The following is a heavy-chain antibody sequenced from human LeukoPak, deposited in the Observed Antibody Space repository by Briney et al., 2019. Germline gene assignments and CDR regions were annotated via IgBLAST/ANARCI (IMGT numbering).Heavy chain of an antibody. CDR2: INWNGGRT. J-gene: IGHJ3*02. CDR1: GFTFDDFG. Sequence: GGSLRLSCAASGFTFDDFGMSWVRQAPGKGLEWVSGINWNGGRTGYADSVKGRFTIFRDNAKKSLYLQMNSLRAEDTALYYCARKWLSNAFDIWGQGTMVTVSS. CDR3: ARKWLSNAFDI. D-gene: IGHD5-12*01. V-gene: IGHV3-20*04.